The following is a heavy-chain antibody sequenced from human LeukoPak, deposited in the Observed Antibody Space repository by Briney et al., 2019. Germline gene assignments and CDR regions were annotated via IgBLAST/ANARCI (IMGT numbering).Heavy chain of an antibody. Sequence: GGSLRLSCAASGFTFSGFWMTWVRQAPGRGLEWVGNIKFDGSEENYVDSVKGRFTISRDNVKNSLFLQMNSLRVEDTAVYFCASRTNYFNWGQGTLVTVSS. J-gene: IGHJ4*01. V-gene: IGHV3-7*01. CDR3: ASRTNYFN. D-gene: IGHD1/OR15-1a*01. CDR1: GFTFSGFW. CDR2: IKFDGSEE.